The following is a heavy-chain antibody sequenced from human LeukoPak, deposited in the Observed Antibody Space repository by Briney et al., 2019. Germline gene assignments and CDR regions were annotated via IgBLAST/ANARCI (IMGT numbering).Heavy chain of an antibody. Sequence: GGSLRLSCAASGFTFRDYYMGWIRQAPGKGLEWASYITNSGSRIYTADSVKGRFTISRDNAKNSLYLQMNSLRAEDTAVYYCARDSLPASYSSGWYDFFDYWGQGTLVTVSS. CDR1: GFTFRDYY. V-gene: IGHV3-11*04. CDR2: ITNSGSRI. CDR3: ARDSLPASYSSGWYDFFDY. J-gene: IGHJ4*02. D-gene: IGHD6-19*01.